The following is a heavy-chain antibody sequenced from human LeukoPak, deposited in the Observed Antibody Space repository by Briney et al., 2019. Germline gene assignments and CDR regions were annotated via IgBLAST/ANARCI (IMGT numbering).Heavy chain of an antibody. CDR2: ISAYNGNT. CDR3: AKGSFIAVAGYNWFDP. J-gene: IGHJ5*02. D-gene: IGHD6-19*01. V-gene: IGHV1-18*01. CDR1: GYTFTSYG. Sequence: ASVKVSCKASGYTFTSYGISWVRQAPGQGLEWMGWISAYNGNTNYAQKLQGRVTMTTDTSTSTAYMELRSLRSDDTAVYYCAKGSFIAVAGYNWFDPWGQGTLVTVSS.